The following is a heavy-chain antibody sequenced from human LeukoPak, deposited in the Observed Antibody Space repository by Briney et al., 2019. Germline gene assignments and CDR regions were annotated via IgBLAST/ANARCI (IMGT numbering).Heavy chain of an antibody. V-gene: IGHV4-39*01. CDR3: GRREYRANISLLDL. J-gene: IGHJ6*02. Sequence: SETLSLTCTVSGGSISSSSYYWGWIRQPPGKGLEWIGSIYYSGSTYYNPSLKSRVTISVDTSKNQFSLKLSSVTAADTAVYYCGRREYRANISLLDLWGQGNPV. CDR2: IYYSGST. D-gene: IGHD2/OR15-2a*01. CDR1: GGSISSSSYY.